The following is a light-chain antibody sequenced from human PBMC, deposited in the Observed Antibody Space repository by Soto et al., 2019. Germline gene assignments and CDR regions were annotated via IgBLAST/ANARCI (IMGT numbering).Light chain of an antibody. J-gene: IGLJ3*02. CDR2: EVS. CDR1: SSDVGGYNY. CDR3: TSYTITSTGV. Sequence: QSALTQPASVSGSPGQSITISCTGTSSDVGGYNYVSWYQQHPGKAPKLMIYEVSNRPSGVSNRFSCSKSGNTASLTISGLQAEDEADYYCTSYTITSTGVFGGGTKL. V-gene: IGLV2-14*01.